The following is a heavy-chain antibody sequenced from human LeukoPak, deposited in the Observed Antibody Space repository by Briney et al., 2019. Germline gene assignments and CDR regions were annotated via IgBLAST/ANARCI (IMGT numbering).Heavy chain of an antibody. V-gene: IGHV3-23*01. CDR2: IGGSGGST. CDR1: GFTFSSYA. D-gene: IGHD2-2*01. Sequence: GGSLRLSCAASGFTFSSYAMSWVRQAPGKGLEWVSAIGGSGGSTYYADSVKGRFTISRDNSKNTLYLQMNSLRAEDTAVYYCAKDPTYCSSTSCRAEYFQHWGQGTLVTVSS. J-gene: IGHJ1*01. CDR3: AKDPTYCSSTSCRAEYFQH.